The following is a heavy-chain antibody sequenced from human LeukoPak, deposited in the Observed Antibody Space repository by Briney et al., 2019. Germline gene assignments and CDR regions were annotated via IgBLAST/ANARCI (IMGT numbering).Heavy chain of an antibody. D-gene: IGHD3-10*01. CDR1: GGTFSSYA. J-gene: IGHJ5*02. CDR2: IIPILGIA. V-gene: IGHV1-69*04. CDR3: ASLGTSGSYYTSEFDP. Sequence: ASVKVSCKASGGTFSSYAISWVRQAPGQGLEWMGRIIPILGIANYAQKFQGRVTITGDKSTSTAYMELSSLRSEDTAVYYCASLGTSGSYYTSEFDPWGQGTLVTVSS.